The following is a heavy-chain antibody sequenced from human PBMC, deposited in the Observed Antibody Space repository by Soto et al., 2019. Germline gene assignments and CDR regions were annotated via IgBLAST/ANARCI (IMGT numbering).Heavy chain of an antibody. V-gene: IGHV3-33*01. Sequence: GGSLRLSCAASGFPFSGHGMHWVRQSPGKGLEWVAVMWYDGSNKYYADSVKGRFSISRDNSKNTLYLHMSSLRGEDTAVYYCARDSAGKTDWRRRGALDFWGQGTMVTVSS. CDR2: MWYDGSNK. J-gene: IGHJ3*01. CDR1: GFPFSGHG. D-gene: IGHD3-9*01. CDR3: ARDSAGKTDWRRRGALDF.